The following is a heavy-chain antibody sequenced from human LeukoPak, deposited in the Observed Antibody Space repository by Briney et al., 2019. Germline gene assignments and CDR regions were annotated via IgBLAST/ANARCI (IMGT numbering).Heavy chain of an antibody. CDR2: ISSVSDT. CDR3: AKSYEYSSSYAFDY. Sequence: GGSLRLSCAASGFTFTDYYMTWVRQAPGKGPECIAYISSVSDTYYADSVKGRFTISRDNSKNTLYLQMNSLRAEDTAVYYCAKSYEYSSSYAFDYWGQGTLVTVSS. D-gene: IGHD6-6*01. CDR1: GFTFTDYY. J-gene: IGHJ4*02. V-gene: IGHV3-69-1*01.